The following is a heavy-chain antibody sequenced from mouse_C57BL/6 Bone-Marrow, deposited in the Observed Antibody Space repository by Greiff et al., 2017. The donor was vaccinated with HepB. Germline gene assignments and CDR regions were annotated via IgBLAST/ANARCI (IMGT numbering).Heavy chain of an antibody. CDR1: GYAFSSYW. D-gene: IGHD1-1*01. V-gene: IGHV1-80*01. Sequence: QVQLQQSGAELVKPGASVKISCKASGYAFSSYWMNWVKQRPGKGLEWIGQIYPGDGDTNYNGKFKGKATLTADKSSSTAYMQLSSLTSEDSAVYFCARPNSFYYYGSSPYYFDYWGQGTTLTVSS. J-gene: IGHJ2*01. CDR3: ARPNSFYYYGSSPYYFDY. CDR2: IYPGDGDT.